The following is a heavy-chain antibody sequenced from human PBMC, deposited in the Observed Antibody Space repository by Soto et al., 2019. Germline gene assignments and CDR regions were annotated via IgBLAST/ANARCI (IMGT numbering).Heavy chain of an antibody. Sequence: QVQLVQSGAEVKKPGASVKVSCKASGYTFTSYAMHWVRQAPGQRLEWMGWINAGNGNTKYSQKFQGRVTITRDTSANTAFMELSILRPEDTAVYYCAMSIVVVTDPDYWGQGTLVTVSS. CDR3: AMSIVVVTDPDY. CDR2: INAGNGNT. CDR1: GYTFTSYA. J-gene: IGHJ4*02. V-gene: IGHV1-3*01. D-gene: IGHD2-21*02.